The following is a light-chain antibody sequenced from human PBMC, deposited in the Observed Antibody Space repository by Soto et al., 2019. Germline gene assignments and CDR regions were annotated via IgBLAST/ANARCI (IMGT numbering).Light chain of an antibody. CDR3: CSYARSYTVV. CDR2: DVS. Sequence: QSALTQPRSVSGSPGQSVTISCTGTSSDVGGYNYVSWYQQHPGKAPKLMIYDVSKRPSGVPDRFSGANSGNTASLTISGLQADDEADYYCCSYARSYTVVFGGGTKLTVL. CDR1: SSDVGGYNY. V-gene: IGLV2-11*01. J-gene: IGLJ2*01.